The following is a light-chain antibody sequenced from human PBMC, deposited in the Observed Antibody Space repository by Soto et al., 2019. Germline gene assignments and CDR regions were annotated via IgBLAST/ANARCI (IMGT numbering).Light chain of an antibody. CDR1: QTIDRYY. J-gene: IGKJ2*01. Sequence: EIVLTQSPGTLSLSPGESATLSCRTSQTIDRYYLAWFQHKPGQAPRLLIYGVSTRATGIPDRFSGGGSGTDFTLTIGRLEPEDFAVFYCQHYGASPYTFGQGTKVEFK. CDR3: QHYGASPYT. V-gene: IGKV3-20*01. CDR2: GVS.